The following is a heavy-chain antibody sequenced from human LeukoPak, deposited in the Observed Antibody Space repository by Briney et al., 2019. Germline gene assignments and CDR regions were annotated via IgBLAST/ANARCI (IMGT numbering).Heavy chain of an antibody. CDR2: IIPILGIA. D-gene: IGHD6-19*01. Sequence: SVKVSRKASGGTFSSYAISWVRQAPGQGLEWMGRIIPILGIANYAQKFQGRVTITADKSTSTAYMELSSLRSEDTAVYYCARGRQQWLRGAFDIWGQGTMVTVSS. CDR1: GGTFSSYA. J-gene: IGHJ3*02. V-gene: IGHV1-69*04. CDR3: ARGRQQWLRGAFDI.